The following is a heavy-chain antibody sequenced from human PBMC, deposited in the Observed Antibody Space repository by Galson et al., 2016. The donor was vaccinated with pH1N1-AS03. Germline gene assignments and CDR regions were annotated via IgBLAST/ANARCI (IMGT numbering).Heavy chain of an antibody. J-gene: IGHJ5*02. Sequence: LTCAVYGGSVSGYGWSWIRQSPGKGLEWIGEVIHGGSIIYNPSLTSRVTISGDTSRNQFSLQLNSVTAADTAVYYCARGRIVVGVVGPGRVRDYFDPWGQGTLVTVSS. D-gene: IGHD3-22*01. CDR1: GGSVSGYG. CDR2: VIHGGSI. CDR3: ARGRIVVGVVGPGRVRDYFDP. V-gene: IGHV4-34*01.